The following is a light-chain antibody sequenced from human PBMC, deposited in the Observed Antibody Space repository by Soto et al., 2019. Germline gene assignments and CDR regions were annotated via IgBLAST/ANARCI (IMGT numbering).Light chain of an antibody. V-gene: IGLV1-47*02. CDR3: AGWDDGVKSRL. CDR2: STN. CDR1: RSNIGSDL. J-gene: IGLJ3*02. Sequence: QSVLTQEPSASGTPGQRVTISCSGSRSNIGSDLVYWYQQVPGAAPRLLIHSTNQRPSGVPDRFSASKSGTSASLAINGLRPEDEADYYCAGWDDGVKSRLFGGGTKLTVL.